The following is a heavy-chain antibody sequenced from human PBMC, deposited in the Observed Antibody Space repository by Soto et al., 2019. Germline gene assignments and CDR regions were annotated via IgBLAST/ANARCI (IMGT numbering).Heavy chain of an antibody. J-gene: IGHJ6*02. CDR3: AREYTAWPLAYGLDV. CDR1: GFTFSNYS. CDR2: ISSRDDI. V-gene: IGHV3-21*01. Sequence: PGGSLRLSCVGSGFTFSNYSINWVRQAPGKGLEWVSSISSRDDIYYADSVKGRFTISRDNAKNSVSLQMNSLRAEDTAVNYCAREYTAWPLAYGLDVWGQGTTVTVSS. D-gene: IGHD2-2*02.